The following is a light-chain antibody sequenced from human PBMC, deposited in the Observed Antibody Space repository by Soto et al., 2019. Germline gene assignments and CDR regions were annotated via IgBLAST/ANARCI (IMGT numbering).Light chain of an antibody. CDR1: QNINTY. CDR3: QQTSSAPFT. Sequence: IQMTQSPYSLSAAVGDRVTIACRASQNINTYLNWYQQKPGKAPKLLMFDAASLQSGVPSRFSGSGSRTDFTLTITSLQPEDFATYYCQQTSSAPFTFGPGPKVDIK. V-gene: IGKV1-39*01. J-gene: IGKJ3*01. CDR2: DAA.